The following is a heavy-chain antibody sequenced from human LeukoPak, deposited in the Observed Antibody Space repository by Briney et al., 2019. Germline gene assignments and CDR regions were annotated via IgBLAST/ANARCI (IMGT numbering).Heavy chain of an antibody. J-gene: IGHJ4*02. D-gene: IGHD6-13*01. V-gene: IGHV3-30-3*01. Sequence: GGSLRLSCAASGFTFSSYAMHWVRQAPGKGLEWVAVISYDGSNKYYADSVKGRFTISRDNSKNTLYLQMNSLKTEDTAVYYCTTELSSSWVDYWGQGTLVTVSS. CDR2: ISYDGSNK. CDR3: TTELSSSWVDY. CDR1: GFTFSSYA.